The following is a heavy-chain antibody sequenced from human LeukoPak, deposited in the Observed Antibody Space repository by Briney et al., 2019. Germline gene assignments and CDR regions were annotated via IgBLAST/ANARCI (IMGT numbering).Heavy chain of an antibody. D-gene: IGHD3-16*01. Sequence: SETLSLTCTVSGGSISSYYWSWIRQPPGKGLEWIGYIYYSGSTNCNPSLKSRVTISVDTSKNQFSLKLSSVTAADTAVYYCARENGGDFDYWGQGTLVTVSS. V-gene: IGHV4-59*01. CDR2: IYYSGST. CDR1: GGSISSYY. CDR3: ARENGGDFDY. J-gene: IGHJ4*02.